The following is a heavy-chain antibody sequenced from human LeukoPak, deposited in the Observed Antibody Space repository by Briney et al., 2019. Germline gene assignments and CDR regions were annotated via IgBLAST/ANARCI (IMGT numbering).Heavy chain of an antibody. CDR2: VNPKNGDT. D-gene: IGHD5-24*01. Sequence: ASVKVSCKASGYTFTGFYIHWLRQAPGQGLQWMGWVNPKNGDTTYAQKFQGRVTMTRDTSISAAYMQLRSLRSDDTAVYYCARDGGEIWGQGTLVTVSS. J-gene: IGHJ4*02. CDR1: GYTFTGFY. CDR3: ARDGGEI. V-gene: IGHV1-2*02.